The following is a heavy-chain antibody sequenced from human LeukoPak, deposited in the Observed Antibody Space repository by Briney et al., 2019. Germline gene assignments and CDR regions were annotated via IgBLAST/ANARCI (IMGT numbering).Heavy chain of an antibody. CDR1: GGSISSSSYY. J-gene: IGHJ5*02. CDR3: ANMGYSYAPGLFDP. Sequence: SETLSLTCTISGGSISSSSYYWGWIRQPPGKGLEWIGSIYYSGSTYYNPSLKSRVTMSEDTSKNQFSLKLSSVTAADTAVYYCANMGYSYAPGLFDPWGQGTLVTVSS. V-gene: IGHV4-39*07. D-gene: IGHD5-18*01. CDR2: IYYSGST.